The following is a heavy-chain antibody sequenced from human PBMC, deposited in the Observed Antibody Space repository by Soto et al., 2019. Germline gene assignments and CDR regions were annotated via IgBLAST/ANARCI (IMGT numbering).Heavy chain of an antibody. J-gene: IGHJ5*02. D-gene: IGHD3-10*01. V-gene: IGHV3-23*01. CDR1: GFSFSSYA. CDR2: ISDSGGRT. Sequence: GGSLRLSCAASGFSFSSYAMSWVRQAPGKGLEWVSGISDSGGRTDYADSVKGRFTISRDKSKNTLFLQMNSLRAEDTAVYYCAKHYYGSGPPGGFDPWGQGTLVTVSS. CDR3: AKHYYGSGPPGGFDP.